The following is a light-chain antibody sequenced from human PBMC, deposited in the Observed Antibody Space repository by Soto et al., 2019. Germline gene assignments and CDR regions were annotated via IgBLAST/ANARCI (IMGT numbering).Light chain of an antibody. CDR1: QSVSSN. Sequence: EIVMTQSPATLSVSPGERATLSCRASQSVSSNLAWYQQKPGQAPRLLIYGASTTATGIPVRFSGSVSGTESTHTISSLQPEDFAFYYCQHHNNWPRTFGQGTKVEI. J-gene: IGKJ1*01. CDR2: GAS. V-gene: IGKV3D-15*01. CDR3: QHHNNWPRT.